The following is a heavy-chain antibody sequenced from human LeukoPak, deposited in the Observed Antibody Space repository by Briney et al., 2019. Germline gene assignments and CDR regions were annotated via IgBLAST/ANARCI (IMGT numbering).Heavy chain of an antibody. CDR3: ACFWSDYYYYYGMDV. Sequence: SETLSLTCAVYGGSFSGYYWSWIRQPPGKGLEWIGEINHSGSTNYNPSLKSRVTISVDTSKNQFSLKLSSVTAADTAVYYCACFWSDYYYYYGMDVWGQGTTVTVSS. D-gene: IGHD3-3*01. V-gene: IGHV4-34*01. CDR2: INHSGST. CDR1: GGSFSGYY. J-gene: IGHJ6*02.